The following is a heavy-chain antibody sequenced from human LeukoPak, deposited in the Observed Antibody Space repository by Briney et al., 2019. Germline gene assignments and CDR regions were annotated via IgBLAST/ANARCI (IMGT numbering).Heavy chain of an antibody. Sequence: SETLSLTCTVSGGSISSGDYYWSWIRQPPGKGLEWIGYIYCSGSTSYNPSLKSRLTISLDTSKNQFSLKLRSVTAADTAVYYCARRKVTTDLDYWGQGTLVTVSS. CDR3: ARRKVTTDLDY. V-gene: IGHV4-30-4*01. J-gene: IGHJ4*02. D-gene: IGHD4-17*01. CDR2: IYCSGST. CDR1: GGSISSGDYY.